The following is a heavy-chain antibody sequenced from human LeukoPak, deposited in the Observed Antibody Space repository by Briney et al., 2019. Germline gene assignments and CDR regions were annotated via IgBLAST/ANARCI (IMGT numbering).Heavy chain of an antibody. CDR2: IIPILGIA. J-gene: IGHJ4*02. CDR1: GGTFSSYA. CDR3: ARDKMDIVATWLPFDY. Sequence: GASVKVSCKASGGTFSSYAISWVRQAPGQGLEWMGRIIPILGIANYAQKFQGRVTITADKSTSTAYMELSSLRSEDTAVYYCARDKMDIVATWLPFDYWGQGTLVTVSS. D-gene: IGHD5-12*01. V-gene: IGHV1-69*04.